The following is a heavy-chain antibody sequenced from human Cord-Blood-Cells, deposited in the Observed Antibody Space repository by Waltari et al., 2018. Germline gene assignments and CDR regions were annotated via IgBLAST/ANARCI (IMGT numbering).Heavy chain of an antibody. CDR2: INHSGRT. CDR3: ASRPLGIKWYGMDV. CDR1: GGSFSGYY. V-gene: IGHV4-34*01. Sequence: QVQLQQWGAGLLKPSETLSLTCAVYGGSFSGYYWSWIRQPPGKGLEWIGEINHSGRTTYNPALKSGVTISVVTSTNQFSLKLSSVTAADTAVYYCASRPLGIKWYGMDVWGQGTTVTVSS. D-gene: IGHD7-27*01. J-gene: IGHJ6*02.